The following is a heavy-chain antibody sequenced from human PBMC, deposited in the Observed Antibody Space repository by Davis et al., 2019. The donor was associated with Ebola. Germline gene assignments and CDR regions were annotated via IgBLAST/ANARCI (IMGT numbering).Heavy chain of an antibody. CDR1: ARSFSGYY. J-gene: IGHJ4*02. CDR2: TNHSGST. D-gene: IGHD5-18*01. Sequence: SQTLSLTCALYARSFSGYYWSWIRPPPGKGLEWIGATNHSGSTNYNPSLKTRVTISVDTSKNQFSLKLSSVTAADTAVYYCARGFPRGYTFMRFDYWGQGTLVTVSS. V-gene: IGHV4-34*01. CDR3: ARGFPRGYTFMRFDY.